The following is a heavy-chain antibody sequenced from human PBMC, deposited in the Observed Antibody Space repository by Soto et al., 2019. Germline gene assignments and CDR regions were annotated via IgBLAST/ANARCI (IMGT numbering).Heavy chain of an antibody. J-gene: IGHJ3*02. CDR2: ISGSGGST. CDR3: AKDQGTSDCSSTSCYMLDAFDI. Sequence: EVQLLESGGGLVQPGGSLRLSCAASGFTFSSYAMRWVRQAPGKGLEWVSAISGSGGSTYYADSVKGRFTISRDNSKNTLYLQMNSLRAEDTAVYYCAKDQGTSDCSSTSCYMLDAFDIWGQGTMVTVSS. D-gene: IGHD2-2*02. CDR1: GFTFSSYA. V-gene: IGHV3-23*01.